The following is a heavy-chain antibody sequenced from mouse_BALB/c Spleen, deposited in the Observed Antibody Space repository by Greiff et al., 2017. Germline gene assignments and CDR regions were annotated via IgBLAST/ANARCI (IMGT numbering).Heavy chain of an antibody. CDR3: ARGDYDYDWFAY. D-gene: IGHD2-4*01. V-gene: IGHV3-2*02. CDR2: ISYSGST. J-gene: IGHJ3*01. Sequence: EVKVEESGPGLVKPSQSLSLTCTVTGYSITSDYAWNWIRQFPGNKLEWMGYISYSGSTSYNPSLKSRISITRDTSKNQFFLQLNSVTTEDTATYYCARGDYDYDWFAYWGQGTLVTVSA. CDR1: GYSITSDYA.